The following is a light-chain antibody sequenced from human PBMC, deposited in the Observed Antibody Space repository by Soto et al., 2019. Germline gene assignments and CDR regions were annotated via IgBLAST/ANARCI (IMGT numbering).Light chain of an antibody. CDR1: QSISGSY. CDR3: QQYGVSPQS. V-gene: IGKV3-20*01. J-gene: IGKJ3*01. CDR2: GAT. Sequence: EIVLTQSPGTLSLSPGERVTLSCRASQSISGSYLAWYQQKRGQAPRLLVYGATTRATGIPDRFSGSGSGPDFTLIISRLEPEDFAVYFCQQYGVSPQSFGPGTKVDIK.